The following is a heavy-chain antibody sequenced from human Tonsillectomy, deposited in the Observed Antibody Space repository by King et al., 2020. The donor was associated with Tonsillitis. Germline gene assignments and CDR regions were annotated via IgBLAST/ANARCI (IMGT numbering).Heavy chain of an antibody. CDR1: GITFADYS. J-gene: IGHJ4*02. V-gene: IGHV3-49*03. Sequence: VQLVESGGGLVRPGRSLRLSCASSGITFADYSMSWFRQAPGKGLEWVGFIKSQVTGGTTHYAASVRGRFTISRDDSNSVAYLQMNNLKTEDTAVYYWATQLVGTYIKYFDYWGQGIRVTVSS. CDR3: ATQLVGTYIKYFDY. D-gene: IGHD1-14*01. CDR2: IKSQVTGGTT.